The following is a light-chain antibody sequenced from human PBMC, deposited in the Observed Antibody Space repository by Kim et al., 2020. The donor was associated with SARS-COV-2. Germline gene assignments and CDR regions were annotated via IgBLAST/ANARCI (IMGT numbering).Light chain of an antibody. CDR3: CSYAGSSTLV. CDR2: EVS. V-gene: IGLV2-23*02. J-gene: IGLJ3*02. CDR1: SSAVGSYNL. Sequence: QSALTQPASVSGSPGQSITISCNGTSSAVGSYNLVSWYQQHPGKAPKLMIYEVSKRPSGVSNRFSGSKSGNTASLTLSGLQAEAEADYYCCSYAGSSTLVFGGGTQLTVL.